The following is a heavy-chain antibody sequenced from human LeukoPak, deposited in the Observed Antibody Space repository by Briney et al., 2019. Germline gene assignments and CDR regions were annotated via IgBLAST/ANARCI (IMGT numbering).Heavy chain of an antibody. V-gene: IGHV3-7*01. CDR3: AKVMSPYGNWFDP. J-gene: IGHJ5*02. CDR2: MKQDGGEK. Sequence: GGSLRLSCAASGFTFSNHWMSWVRQAPGKGLEWVAYMKQDGGEKWYVDSVKGRFTISRDNAENSLFLQMNSLRAEDTAVYYCAKVMSPYGNWFDPWGQGTLVTVSS. D-gene: IGHD4-17*01. CDR1: GFTFSNHW.